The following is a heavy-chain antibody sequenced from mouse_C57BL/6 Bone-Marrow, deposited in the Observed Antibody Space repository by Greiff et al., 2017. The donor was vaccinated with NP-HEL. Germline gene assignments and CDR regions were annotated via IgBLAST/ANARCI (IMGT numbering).Heavy chain of an antibody. D-gene: IGHD1-1*01. V-gene: IGHV14-4*01. CDR2: IDPENGDT. Sequence: EVQLQQSGAELVRPGASVKLSCTASGFNIKDDYMHWVKQRPEQGLEWIGWIDPENGDTEYASKFQGKATITADTSSNTAYLQLSSLTSEDTAVYYCTTGVNGTTVRIFDYWGQGTTLTVSS. CDR1: GFNIKDDY. CDR3: TTGVNGTTVRIFDY. J-gene: IGHJ2*01.